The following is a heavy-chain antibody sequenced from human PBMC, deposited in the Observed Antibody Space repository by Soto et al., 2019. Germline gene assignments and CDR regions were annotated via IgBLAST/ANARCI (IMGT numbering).Heavy chain of an antibody. CDR2: TYHSGSP. J-gene: IGHJ5*02. D-gene: IGHD6-13*01. Sequence: PSETLSLTCAVSGGSISSGGYTWTWIRQPPGQGLEWIGYTYHSGSPYYNPSLKSRVTISVDTSKNQFSLKLSSVTAADTAVYYCARRERAAGSDWWFVPWGQGTLVTVSS. V-gene: IGHV4-30-2*01. CDR3: ARRERAAGSDWWFVP. CDR1: GGSISSGGYT.